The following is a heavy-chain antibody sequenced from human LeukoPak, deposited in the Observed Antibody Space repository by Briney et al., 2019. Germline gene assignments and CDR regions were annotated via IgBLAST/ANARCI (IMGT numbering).Heavy chain of an antibody. J-gene: IGHJ4*02. CDR3: TTVKYSGSRRVFDC. V-gene: IGHV3-15*01. CDR1: GFTFSNAW. Sequence: GGSLRLSCAASGFTFSNAWMSWVRQAPGKGLEWVGRIKSKTDGGTTDYAAPVKGRFTISRDDSKNTLYLQMNSLKTEDTAVYYCTTVKYSGSRRVFDCWGQGTLVTVSS. D-gene: IGHD1-26*01. CDR2: IKSKTDGGTT.